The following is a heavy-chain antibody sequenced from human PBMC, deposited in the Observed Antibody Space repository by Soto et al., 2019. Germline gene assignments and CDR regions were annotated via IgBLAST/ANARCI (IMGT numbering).Heavy chain of an antibody. J-gene: IGHJ6*02. CDR3: VREDDGGDRDYYGLDV. D-gene: IGHD2-21*02. Sequence: QVQLQESGLGLVRPSQTLSLTCTVSGGSISFEHYHWTWIRQPAGKGLEWIGYIHYSGSVYYNPSLQSRVSMSVDTSKNLFSLKLSSVTAADTAVYFCVREDDGGDRDYYGLDVWGQGTTVTVSS. CDR1: GGSISFEHYH. CDR2: IHYSGSV. V-gene: IGHV4-30-4*01.